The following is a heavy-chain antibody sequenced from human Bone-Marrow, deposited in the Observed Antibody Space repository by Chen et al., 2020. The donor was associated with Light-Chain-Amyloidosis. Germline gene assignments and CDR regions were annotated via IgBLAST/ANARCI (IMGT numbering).Heavy chain of an antibody. Sequence: EVQLVESGGGLVQTGGSLRLSCAASGFTFSSYWMDWVRQAPGKGLVWVSRINIDGSSTSYADSVKGRFTISRDNAKNTLYLQMNSLRAEDTAVYYCAREVAGGRYYYYYYMDVWGKGTTVTVSS. CDR3: AREVAGGRYYYYYYMDV. J-gene: IGHJ6*03. D-gene: IGHD6-13*01. V-gene: IGHV3-74*01. CDR1: GFTFSSYW. CDR2: INIDGSST.